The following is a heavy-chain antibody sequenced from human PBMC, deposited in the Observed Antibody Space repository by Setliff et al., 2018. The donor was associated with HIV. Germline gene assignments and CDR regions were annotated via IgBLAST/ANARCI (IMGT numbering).Heavy chain of an antibody. CDR1: GSTFTGYY. CDR3: ARVKGVEGVVITGGLDV. Sequence: ASVKVSCKASGSTFTGYYLHWVRQAPGQGLEWMGWINPNSGGTNYAQKFQARVTMTSDTSIRTAYMELSSMTSEDTAVYDCARVKGVEGVVITGGLDVWGKGTTVTVSS. D-gene: IGHD3-10*01. CDR2: INPNSGGT. J-gene: IGHJ6*04. V-gene: IGHV1-2*02.